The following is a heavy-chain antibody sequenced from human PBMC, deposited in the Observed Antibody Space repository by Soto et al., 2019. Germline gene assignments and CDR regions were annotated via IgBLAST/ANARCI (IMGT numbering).Heavy chain of an antibody. CDR1: GGSISSYY. CDR3: ARRTYTGCSCYLDY. CDR2: IDNSGNT. J-gene: IGHJ4*02. D-gene: IGHD2-15*01. Sequence: PSETLSLTCTVSGGSISSYYWSWVRQPPGKGLEWIAYIDNSGNTNYNPSLKSRVTISVDASKNQFSLKLSSVTAADTAVYYCARRTYTGCSCYLDYWGQGTLVTVSS. V-gene: IGHV4-4*09.